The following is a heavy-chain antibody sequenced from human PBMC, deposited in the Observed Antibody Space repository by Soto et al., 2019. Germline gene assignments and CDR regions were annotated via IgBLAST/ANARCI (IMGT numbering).Heavy chain of an antibody. CDR2: INSDGSST. CDR3: ARDGPAAIPCDY. J-gene: IGHJ4*02. V-gene: IGHV3-74*01. Sequence: EVQLVESGGGLVQPGGSLRLSCAASGFTFSSYWMHWVRQAPGKGLVWVSHINSDGSSTNYADSVKGRFTISRDNAKNTLYLQMNSLRAEDTAVYYCARDGPAAIPCDYWGQGTLVTVSS. CDR1: GFTFSSYW. D-gene: IGHD2-2*01.